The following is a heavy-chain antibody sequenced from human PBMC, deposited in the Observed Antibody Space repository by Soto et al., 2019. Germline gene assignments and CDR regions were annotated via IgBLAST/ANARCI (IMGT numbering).Heavy chain of an antibody. CDR2: IYYSGST. D-gene: IGHD4-17*01. CDR1: GGSISSSSYY. J-gene: IGHJ4*02. V-gene: IGHV4-39*01. Sequence: QLQLQESGPGLVKPSETLSLTCTVSGGSISSSSYYWGWIRQPPGKGLEWIGSIYYSGSTYYNPSLKSRVTISVDTSKNQFSLKLSSVTAADTAVYYCARLSGPRLRWSRLDYWGQGTLVTVSS. CDR3: ARLSGPRLRWSRLDY.